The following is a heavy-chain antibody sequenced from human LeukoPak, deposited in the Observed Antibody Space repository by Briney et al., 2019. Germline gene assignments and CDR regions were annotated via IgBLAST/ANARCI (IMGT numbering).Heavy chain of an antibody. J-gene: IGHJ4*02. V-gene: IGHV3-7*01. D-gene: IGHD3-22*01. Sequence: TGGSLRLSCAASGFTFSSYWMSWVRQAPGKGLEWVANIKQDGSEKYYVDSVKGRFTISRDNAKNSLYLQMNSLRAEDTAVYYCARDATNYYDSSDWSDYWGQGTLVTVSS. CDR2: IKQDGSEK. CDR1: GFTFSSYW. CDR3: ARDATNYYDSSDWSDY.